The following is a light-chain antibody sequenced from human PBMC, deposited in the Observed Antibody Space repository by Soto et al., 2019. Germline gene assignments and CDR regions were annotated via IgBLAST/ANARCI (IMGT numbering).Light chain of an antibody. J-gene: IGKJ1*01. V-gene: IGKV1-5*03. Sequence: DIQMTQSPSTLSGSVGDRVTITCRASQTISSGLAWYQQKPGKAPKLLIYKASTLKSGVPSRFSGSGSGTEFTLTISSLQPDDFATYYCQHYSSYSQAFGQGTKVELK. CDR1: QTISSG. CDR2: KAS. CDR3: QHYSSYSQA.